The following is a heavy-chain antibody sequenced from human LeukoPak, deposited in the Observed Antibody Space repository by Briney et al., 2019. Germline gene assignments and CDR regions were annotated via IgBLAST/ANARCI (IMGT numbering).Heavy chain of an antibody. D-gene: IGHD2-2*01. CDR3: ARQLGYCSSTSCYADKVDY. J-gene: IGHJ4*02. Sequence: SETLSLTCTVSGGSIGSSSYYWGWIRQPPGKGLEWSGSIYCSGSTYYNPSLKSRVTISVDTSKNQFSLKLSSVTAADTAVYYCARQLGYCSSTSCYADKVDYWGQGTLVTVSS. CDR2: IYCSGST. V-gene: IGHV4-39*01. CDR1: GGSIGSSSYY.